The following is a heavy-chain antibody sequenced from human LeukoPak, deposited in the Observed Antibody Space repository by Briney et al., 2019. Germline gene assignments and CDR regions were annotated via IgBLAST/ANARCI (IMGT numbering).Heavy chain of an antibody. D-gene: IGHD2-2*01. Sequence: SETLSLTCTVSGGSISSYYWSWIRQPPGKGLEWIGYIYYRGSTNYNPSLKSRVTISVDTSKNQFSLKLSSVTAADTAVYYCARDLARYCSSTSCSEYGMDVWGQGTTVTVSS. J-gene: IGHJ6*02. CDR3: ARDLARYCSSTSCSEYGMDV. CDR2: IYYRGST. CDR1: GGSISSYY. V-gene: IGHV4-59*01.